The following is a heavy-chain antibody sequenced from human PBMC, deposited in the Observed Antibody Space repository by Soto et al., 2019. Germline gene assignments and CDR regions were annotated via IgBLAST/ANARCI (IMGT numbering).Heavy chain of an antibody. Sequence: GESLKISCQGSGYSFTTYWISWVRQMPGKGLERMGKIDPGDSSTNYSPSFRGHITISVDRSIDTAHLQFSSLKAADTAVYYCARLEKWYYNYYGLDVWVQGTMVTVSS. CDR1: GYSFTTYW. CDR3: ARLEKWYYNYYGLDV. J-gene: IGHJ6*02. D-gene: IGHD1-26*01. V-gene: IGHV5-10-1*01. CDR2: IDPGDSST.